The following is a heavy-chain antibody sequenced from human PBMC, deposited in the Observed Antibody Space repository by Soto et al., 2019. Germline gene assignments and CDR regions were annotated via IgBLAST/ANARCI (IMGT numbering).Heavy chain of an antibody. J-gene: IGHJ6*02. Sequence: EVQLVESGGGLVKPGESLRLSCAASGFTFSTYSMNWVRQAPGKGLEWVSSISSSSTSIYYIDSVKGRFTISRDNAKNSLDLQMNSLRAEDTAVYYCAREWVPAAIPYYSYGMDVWGQGTTVTVSS. CDR3: AREWVPAAIPYYSYGMDV. CDR1: GFTFSTYS. V-gene: IGHV3-21*01. CDR2: ISSSSTSI. D-gene: IGHD2-2*02.